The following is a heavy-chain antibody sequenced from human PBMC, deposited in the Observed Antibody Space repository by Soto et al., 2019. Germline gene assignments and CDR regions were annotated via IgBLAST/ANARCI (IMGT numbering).Heavy chain of an antibody. CDR1: RYSFTSYW. Sequence: VASQKISCNPSRYSFTSYWIGWVHQMPEKDLEWMGIIYPGDSDTRYSPSFQGQDTISADKSISTAYLPWSSLKASDTAMYYCARFGYCSSTSCRRYYYYYCMDVWCKGPTVTVSS. V-gene: IGHV5-51*07. CDR3: ARFGYCSSTSCRRYYYYYCMDV. D-gene: IGHD2-2*03. CDR2: IYPGDSDT. J-gene: IGHJ6*04.